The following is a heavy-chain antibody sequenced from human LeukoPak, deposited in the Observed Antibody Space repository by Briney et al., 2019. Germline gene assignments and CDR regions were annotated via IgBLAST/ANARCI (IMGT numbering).Heavy chain of an antibody. Sequence: GGSLRLSCAASGFTVSSNYMSWVRQAPGKGLEWVSVIYSGGSTYYADSVKGRFTTSRDNSKNTLYLQMNSLRAEDTVVYYCARPHSSSSWYDFDYWGQGTLVTVSS. J-gene: IGHJ4*02. CDR3: ARPHSSSSWYDFDY. CDR2: IYSGGST. D-gene: IGHD6-13*01. V-gene: IGHV3-53*01. CDR1: GFTVSSNY.